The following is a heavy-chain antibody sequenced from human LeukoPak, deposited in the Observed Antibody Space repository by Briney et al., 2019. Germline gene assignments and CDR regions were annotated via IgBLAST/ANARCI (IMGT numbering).Heavy chain of an antibody. CDR3: ARDCSSTSCYGPSAFDT. V-gene: IGHV4-31*03. J-gene: IGHJ3*02. CDR2: IYYSGST. Sequence: PSETLSLTCTVSGGSISSGGYYWSWIRQHPGKGLEWIGYIYYSGSTYYNPSLKSRVTISVDTSKNQFSLKLSSVTAADTAVYYCARDCSSTSCYGPSAFDTWGQGTMVTVSS. D-gene: IGHD2-2*01. CDR1: GGSISSGGYY.